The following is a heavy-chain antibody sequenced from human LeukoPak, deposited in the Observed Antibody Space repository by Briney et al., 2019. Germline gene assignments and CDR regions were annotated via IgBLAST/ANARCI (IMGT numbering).Heavy chain of an antibody. CDR3: ARGQQLPTKIIDY. Sequence: SETLSLTCTVSGGSISSYYWSWIRQPPGKGLEWIGYIYYSGSTNYNPSLKSRVTISVDTSKNQFSLKLSSVTAADTAVYYCARGQQLPTKIIDYWGQGTLVTVSS. CDR1: GGSISSYY. V-gene: IGHV4-59*12. CDR2: IYYSGST. D-gene: IGHD6-13*01. J-gene: IGHJ4*02.